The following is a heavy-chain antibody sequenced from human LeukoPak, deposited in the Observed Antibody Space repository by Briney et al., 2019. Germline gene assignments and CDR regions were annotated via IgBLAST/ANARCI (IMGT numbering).Heavy chain of an antibody. CDR3: ARPYSGSWYGYYYYMDV. V-gene: IGHV4-39*07. J-gene: IGHJ6*03. CDR2: IYYSGST. Sequence: SETLSLTCTVSGGSISSSSYYWGWIRQPPGKGLEWIGSIYYSGSTYYNPSLKSRVTISVDTSKNQFSLKLSSVTAADTAVYYCARPYSGSWYGYYYYMDVWGKGTTVTVSS. D-gene: IGHD6-13*01. CDR1: GGSISSSSYY.